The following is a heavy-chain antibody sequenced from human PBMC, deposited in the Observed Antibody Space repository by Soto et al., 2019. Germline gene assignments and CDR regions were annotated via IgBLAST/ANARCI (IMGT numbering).Heavy chain of an antibody. CDR2: INHSGST. V-gene: IGHV4-34*09. CDR1: GGSFSGYY. D-gene: IGHD4-17*01. Sequence: PSETLSLTCAVYGGSFSGYYWSWIRQPPGKGLEWIGEINHSGSTNYNPSLKSRVTISVDTSKNQFSLKLSSVTAADTAVYYCARDTTVMDAFDIWGQGTMVTVSS. CDR3: ARDTTVMDAFDI. J-gene: IGHJ3*02.